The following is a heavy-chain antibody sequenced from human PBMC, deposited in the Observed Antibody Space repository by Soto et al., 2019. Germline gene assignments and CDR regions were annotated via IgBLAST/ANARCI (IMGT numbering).Heavy chain of an antibody. CDR3: ASGGAGSGPFTWELPDH. Sequence: QMQLVQSGAEVKKTGSTVTVSCKALGNTFTYRYLHWVRQAPGQALEWMGWISPFSGDVHYAQKFQERATITRDMSINTAYIRMSSLRSEDTAMYYCASGGAGSGPFTWELPDHWGQGTLVTVSS. CDR2: ISPFSGDV. D-gene: IGHD1-26*01. J-gene: IGHJ4*02. CDR1: GNTFTYRY. V-gene: IGHV1-45*02.